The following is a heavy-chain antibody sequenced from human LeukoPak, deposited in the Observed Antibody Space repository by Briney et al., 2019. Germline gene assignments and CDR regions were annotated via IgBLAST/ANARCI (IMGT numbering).Heavy chain of an antibody. CDR2: IYYSGGT. D-gene: IGHD1-26*01. J-gene: IGHJ4*02. CDR3: ARGVLVGARGQYYFDY. V-gene: IGHV4-4*02. Sequence: SGTLSLTCAVSGGSISSSNWWSWVRQPPGKGLEWIGYIYYSGGTNYNPSLKSRVTISVDTSKNQFSLKLSSVTAADTAVYYCARGVLVGARGQYYFDYWGQGTLVTVSS. CDR1: GGSISSSNW.